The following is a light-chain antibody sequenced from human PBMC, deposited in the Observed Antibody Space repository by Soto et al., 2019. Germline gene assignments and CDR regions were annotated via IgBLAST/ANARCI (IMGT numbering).Light chain of an antibody. Sequence: QSVLTQPPSASGTPGQRVTISCSGSYSNIGGKTVNWYQQLPGAAPRLLIYSDNQRPSGIPERFSGSNSGNTATLTISRVEAGDEADYYCQVWDSSSDHVVFGGGTKLTVL. J-gene: IGLJ2*01. V-gene: IGLV1-44*01. CDR1: YSNIGGKT. CDR2: SDN. CDR3: QVWDSSSDHVV.